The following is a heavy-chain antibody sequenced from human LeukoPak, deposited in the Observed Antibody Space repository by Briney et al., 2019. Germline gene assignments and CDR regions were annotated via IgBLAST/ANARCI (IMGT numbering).Heavy chain of an antibody. CDR2: IKQDGSER. CDR1: GFTFSNYW. J-gene: IGHJ4*02. Sequence: PGGSLRLSCAASGFTFSNYWMTWVRQAPGKGLEWVANIKQDGSERYYVDSVKGRFTISRDNAKNSLYLQINSLRVEDTAVYYCTKKTGEYWGQGTLVTVSA. V-gene: IGHV3-7*03. CDR3: TKKTGEY.